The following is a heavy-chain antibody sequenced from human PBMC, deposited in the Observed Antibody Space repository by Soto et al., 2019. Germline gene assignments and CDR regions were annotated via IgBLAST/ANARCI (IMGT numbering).Heavy chain of an antibody. V-gene: IGHV4-4*02. CDR2: IFHSGST. CDR3: ARGYFSSECYSRSLYYFDS. D-gene: IGHD2-21*01. Sequence: PSETLPLTSAVSGGSMITSNWRIWVRQPPGKGLEWIGEIFHSGSTNYNPSLKSRLTISLDKSKNQFSLRLNSVTAADTAVYYCARGYFSSECYSRSLYYFDSWGRGSLVSV. CDR1: GGSMITSNW. J-gene: IGHJ4*02.